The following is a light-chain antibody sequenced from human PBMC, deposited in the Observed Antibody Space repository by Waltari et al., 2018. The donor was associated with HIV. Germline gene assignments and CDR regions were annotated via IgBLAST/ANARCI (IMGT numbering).Light chain of an antibody. CDR1: QSVGTY. J-gene: IGKJ1*01. CDR2: EAS. V-gene: IGKV3-11*01. CDR3: QQRSRWPRT. Sequence: EIVLTQSPAPLSLSQGERAPLSCRASQSVGTYLGWYQQKPGQAPRLLIYEASNRASGVPGRFSASGSGTDFTLTISNLEPEDFAVYYCQQRSRWPRTFGQGTKVEI.